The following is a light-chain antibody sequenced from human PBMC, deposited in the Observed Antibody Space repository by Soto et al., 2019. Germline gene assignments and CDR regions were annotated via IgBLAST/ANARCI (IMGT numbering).Light chain of an antibody. J-gene: IGKJ1*01. CDR3: MQALQTPWT. CDR1: HSLLHSNGYNY. V-gene: IGKV2-28*01. Sequence: DIVMNQSPLSLPVTPGEPASISCRSSHSLLHSNGYNYLDWYLQKPGQSPQLLIYLGSNRASGVPDRFSGSGSGTDFTLKISRVEADDVGVYYCMQALQTPWTFGQGTKVDIK. CDR2: LGS.